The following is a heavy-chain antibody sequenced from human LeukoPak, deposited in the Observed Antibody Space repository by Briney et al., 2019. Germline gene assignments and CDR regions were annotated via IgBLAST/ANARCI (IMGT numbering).Heavy chain of an antibody. D-gene: IGHD3-10*01. V-gene: IGHV4-34*01. Sequence: SETLSLTCAVYGGSFSGYYWSWIRQPPGKGLEWIGEINHSGSTNYNPSLKSRVTISVDTSKNQFSLKLSSVTAADTAVYYCARSRKWFGEFMNDYWGQGTLVTVSS. J-gene: IGHJ4*02. CDR1: GGSFSGYY. CDR3: ARSRKWFGEFMNDY. CDR2: INHSGST.